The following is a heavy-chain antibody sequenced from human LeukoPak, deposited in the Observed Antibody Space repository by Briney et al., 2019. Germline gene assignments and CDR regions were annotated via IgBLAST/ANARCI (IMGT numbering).Heavy chain of an antibody. CDR3: ARDEGPHWRPGFDP. J-gene: IGHJ5*02. CDR1: GGSISGYY. CDR2: IDYSGST. V-gene: IGHV4-59*01. D-gene: IGHD3-3*01. Sequence: PSETLSLTCTVSGGSISGYYWSWIRQSPGKGLEWIGYIDYSGSTNYNPSLKSRVTVLVDTSLNQISLELSSVTAADTAVYYCARDEGPHWRPGFDPWGQGTLVTVSS.